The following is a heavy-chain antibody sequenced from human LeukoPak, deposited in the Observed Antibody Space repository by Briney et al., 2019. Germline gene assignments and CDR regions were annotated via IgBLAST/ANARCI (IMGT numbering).Heavy chain of an antibody. J-gene: IGHJ6*03. CDR3: ARTGGSFYFYYYMDI. D-gene: IGHD1-26*01. CDR1: GGSIRSSNYN. V-gene: IGHV4-39*07. CDR2: IHYTGST. Sequence: PSETLSLTCTGSGGSIRSSNYNWGWIRQPPGKGLEWIGSIHYTGSTYHNPSLKSRVTISVDTSKNKFSLKLSPVTAADTALYYCARTGGSFYFYYYMDIWGKGTTVTVSS.